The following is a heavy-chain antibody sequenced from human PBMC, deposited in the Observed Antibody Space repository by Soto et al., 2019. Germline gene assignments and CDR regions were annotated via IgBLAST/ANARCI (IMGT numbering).Heavy chain of an antibody. Sequence: GGSLRLSCAASGFTFSSYWMSWVRQAPGKGLEWVANIKEDGSEKYYVESVKGRFTISRDNAKNSLDLQMNSLRVEDTAVYYCARDSSSAHWGQGTLVIVSS. J-gene: IGHJ4*02. CDR3: ARDSSSAH. CDR1: GFTFSSYW. D-gene: IGHD6-13*01. CDR2: IKEDGSEK. V-gene: IGHV3-7*01.